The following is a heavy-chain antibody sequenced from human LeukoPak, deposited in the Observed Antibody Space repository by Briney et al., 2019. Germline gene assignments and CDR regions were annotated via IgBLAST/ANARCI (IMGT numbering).Heavy chain of an antibody. V-gene: IGHV1-18*01. CDR3: ASSLTSFGVVH. CDR2: INMINGNT. J-gene: IGHJ4*02. Sequence: ASVTVSCKDSGYNFNTYGFSWVRQAPGQGLEWMGWINMINGNTNYAENLQGRVTMTIDTSTSTAYMERRSLRSDDTADYYCASSLTSFGVVHWGQGTLLTVSS. D-gene: IGHD3-3*01. CDR1: GYNFNTYG.